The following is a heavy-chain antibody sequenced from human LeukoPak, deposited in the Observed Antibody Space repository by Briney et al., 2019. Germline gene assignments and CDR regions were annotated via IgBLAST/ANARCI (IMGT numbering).Heavy chain of an antibody. J-gene: IGHJ3*02. CDR3: ARGQDTVVTSRDAFDI. D-gene: IGHD4-23*01. V-gene: IGHV3-23*01. Sequence: GGSLRLSCAASGFTSSSYGMSWVRQAPGKGLEWVSAISGSGGSTYYADSVKGRFTISRDNAKNSLYLQMNSLRAEDTAVYYCARGQDTVVTSRDAFDIWGQGTMVTVSS. CDR2: ISGSGGST. CDR1: GFTSSSYG.